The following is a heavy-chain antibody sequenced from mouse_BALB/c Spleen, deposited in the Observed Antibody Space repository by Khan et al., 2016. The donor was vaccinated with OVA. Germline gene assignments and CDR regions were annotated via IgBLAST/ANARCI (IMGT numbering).Heavy chain of an antibody. J-gene: IGHJ3*01. CDR2: ISSGDST. CDR3: ARDYWFAY. V-gene: IGHV5-6-5*01. CDR1: GFTFSNYA. Sequence: EVQLVQTGGGLVKPGGSLKLSCAASGFTFSNYAMSCVRQSPQKRLVWFASISSGDSTYYPDSVKGRLTISRDNARNILYLQMSSLRSEDTAMYYCARDYWFAYWGQGTLVTVSA.